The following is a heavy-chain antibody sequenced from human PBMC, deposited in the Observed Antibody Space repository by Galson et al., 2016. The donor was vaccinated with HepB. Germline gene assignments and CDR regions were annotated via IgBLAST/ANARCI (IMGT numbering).Heavy chain of an antibody. CDR1: GDSISSQY. D-gene: IGHD3-22*01. J-gene: IGHJ4*02. Sequence: SETLSLTCTVSGDSISSQYWTWIRQPAGRGPEWIGRIRTSGRLNYHPSLKSRVSMSIDTSKNQVSLRLTSVTAADTAVYYCARQYEYRSTWYYFESWGQGTLVTVSS. CDR3: ARQYEYRSTWYYFES. CDR2: IRTSGRL. V-gene: IGHV4-4*07.